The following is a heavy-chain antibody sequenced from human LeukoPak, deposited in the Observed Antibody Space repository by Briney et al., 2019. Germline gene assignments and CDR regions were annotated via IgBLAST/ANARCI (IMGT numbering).Heavy chain of an antibody. CDR1: GYTFSGYY. CDR3: AGVTRWTTTISPWLSYYYMDV. CDR2: IIPIFGTA. V-gene: IGHV1-69*13. D-gene: IGHD3/OR15-3a*01. J-gene: IGHJ6*03. Sequence: ASVKVSCKASGYTFSGYYIHWVRQAPGQGLEWMGGIIPIFGTANYAQKFQGRVTITADESTSTAYMELSSLRSEDTAVYYCAGVTRWTTTISPWLSYYYMDVWGKGTTVTISS.